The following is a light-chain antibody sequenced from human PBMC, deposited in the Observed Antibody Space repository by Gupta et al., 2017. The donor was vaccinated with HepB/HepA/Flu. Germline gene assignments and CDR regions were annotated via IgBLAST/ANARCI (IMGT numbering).Light chain of an antibody. CDR3: QQRINWPTT. J-gene: IGKJ5*01. CDR1: QSVSTY. V-gene: IGKV3-11*01. Sequence: EIVLTQSPATLSLSPGEGATLSCRASQSVSTYLAWYQQRPGQAPRLLIYHASNRATGIPARFSGSGSGTDFTLTISSLEPEDFAVYYCQQRINWPTTFGQGTRLETK. CDR2: HAS.